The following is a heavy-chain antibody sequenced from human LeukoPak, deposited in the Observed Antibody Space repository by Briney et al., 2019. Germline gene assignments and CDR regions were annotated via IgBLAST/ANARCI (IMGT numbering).Heavy chain of an antibody. CDR3: ARSLSDYDILTGYPYYFDH. CDR2: ISAYNGNT. V-gene: IGHV1-18*01. CDR1: GYTFTSYG. D-gene: IGHD3-9*01. Sequence: ASVKVSCKASGYTFTSYGISWVRQAPGQGLEWMGWISAYNGNTNYAQKLQGRVTMTTDTSTSTAYMELRSLRFDDTGVYYCARSLSDYDILTGYPYYFDHWGQGTLVTVSS. J-gene: IGHJ4*02.